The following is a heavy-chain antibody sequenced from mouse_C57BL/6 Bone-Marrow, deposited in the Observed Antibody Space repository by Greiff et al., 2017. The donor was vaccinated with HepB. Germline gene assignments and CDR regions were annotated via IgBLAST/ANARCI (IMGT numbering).Heavy chain of an antibody. CDR1: GFTFSSYT. J-gene: IGHJ1*03. D-gene: IGHD1-1*01. CDR2: ISGGGGNT. V-gene: IGHV5-9*01. Sequence: DVQLVESGGGLVKPGGSLKLSCAASGFTFSSYTMSWVRQTPEKRLEWVATISGGGGNTYYPDSVKGRFTISRDNAKNTLYLQMSSLRSEDTALYYCARQGVYYGSSPYWYFDVWGTGTTVTVSS. CDR3: ARQGVYYGSSPYWYFDV.